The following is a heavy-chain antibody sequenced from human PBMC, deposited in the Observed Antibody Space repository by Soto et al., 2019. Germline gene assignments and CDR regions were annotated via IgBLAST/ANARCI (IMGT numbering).Heavy chain of an antibody. J-gene: IGHJ5*02. D-gene: IGHD3-10*01. CDR2: ISGSGGST. V-gene: IGHV3-23*01. Sequence: GSLELCCAASGXPFSMYAMTWVRQAPGKGMEWVSGISGSGGSTYYADSVKGRFTISRDSSKKKLYLQMNNPRAEDTAVYYCAKRNGSGQRGYWFDPWGQGTLVTVSS. CDR3: AKRNGSGQRGYWFDP. CDR1: GXPFSMYA.